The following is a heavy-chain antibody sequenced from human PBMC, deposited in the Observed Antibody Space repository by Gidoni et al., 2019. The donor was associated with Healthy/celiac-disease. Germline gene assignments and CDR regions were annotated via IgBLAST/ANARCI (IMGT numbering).Heavy chain of an antibody. V-gene: IGHV3-53*01. D-gene: IGHD3-10*01. CDR1: GFTVSSNY. CDR3: ARDLRRFGEGHYYYYMDV. CDR2: IYSGGST. Sequence: EVQLVESGGGLIQPGGSLRLSCAASGFTVSSNYMSWVRQAPGKGLEWVSVIYSGGSTYYADSVKGRFTISRDNSKNTLYLQMNSLRAEDTAVYYCARDLRRFGEGHYYYYMDVWGKGTTVTVSS. J-gene: IGHJ6*03.